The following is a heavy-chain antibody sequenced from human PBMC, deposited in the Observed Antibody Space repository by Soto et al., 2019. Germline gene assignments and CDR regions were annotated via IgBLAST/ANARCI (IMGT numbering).Heavy chain of an antibody. CDR3: ARVWGGAFDI. Sequence: TDNPSLTCTVHHCCLSRYYRSWIRQPPGKGLEWIGYIYYSGSTNYNPSLKSRVTISVDTSKNQFSLKLSSVTAADTAVYYCARVWGGAFDIWGQGTMVT. J-gene: IGHJ3*02. CDR2: IYYSGST. CDR1: HCCLSRYY. D-gene: IGHD3-10*01. V-gene: IGHV4-59*01.